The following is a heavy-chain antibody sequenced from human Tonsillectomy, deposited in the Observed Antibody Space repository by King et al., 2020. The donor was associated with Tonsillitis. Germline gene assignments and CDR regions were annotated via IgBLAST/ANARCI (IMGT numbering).Heavy chain of an antibody. V-gene: IGHV4-31*01. CDR2: IYYSGST. CDR1: GGSISSGGYY. Sequence: QLQESGPGLVKPSQTLSLTCTVSGGSISSGGYYWSWIRQHPGKGLEWIGYIYYSGSTYYNPSLKSLVTISVDTSKNQFSLKLSSVTAADTAGYYCARVQYYYGSGSYYYFDYWGQGTLVTVSS. J-gene: IGHJ4*02. D-gene: IGHD3-10*01. CDR3: ARVQYYYGSGSYYYFDY.